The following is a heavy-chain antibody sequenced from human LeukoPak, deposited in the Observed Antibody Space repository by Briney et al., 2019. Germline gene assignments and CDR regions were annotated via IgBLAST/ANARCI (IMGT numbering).Heavy chain of an antibody. CDR1: GFTYDDYA. J-gene: IGHJ6*02. Sequence: GRSLRLSCAASGFTYDDYAMFWVRQAPGKGLEWVSGISWDSYNIGYAASVKGRFTISRDNAKNSLYVQMNSLRPEDTASYYCARGNRDSSGFYFYYGMDVWGQGTTVIVSS. CDR2: ISWDSYNI. V-gene: IGHV3-9*01. CDR3: ARGNRDSSGFYFYYGMDV. D-gene: IGHD3-22*01.